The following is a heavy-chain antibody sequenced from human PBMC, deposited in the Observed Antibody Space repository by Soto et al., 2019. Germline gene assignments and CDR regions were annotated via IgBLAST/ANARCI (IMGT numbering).Heavy chain of an antibody. CDR1: GGYMTSYD. Sequence: SVTMSLTCTVSGGYMTSYDWTWIRKHTGKGLEWIGFVYYSGGAKYNPSLKSRVTISLDTSHNQFSLKLTSVTAADTAVYYCARIGEYDSSAYSFDYWGQGALVTVSS. V-gene: IGHV4-59*01. D-gene: IGHD3-22*01. CDR3: ARIGEYDSSAYSFDY. CDR2: VYYSGGA. J-gene: IGHJ4*02.